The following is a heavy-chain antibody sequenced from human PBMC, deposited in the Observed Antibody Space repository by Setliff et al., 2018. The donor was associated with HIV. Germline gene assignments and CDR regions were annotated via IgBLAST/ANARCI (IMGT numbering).Heavy chain of an antibody. CDR2: INTHNGNT. CDR3: ARATGAADL. CDR1: GYNFIDYN. J-gene: IGHJ5*02. D-gene: IGHD6-13*01. Sequence: GASVKVSCKASGYNFIDYNFIWVRQAPGQGLEWMGWINTHNGNTHYAQRFQGRVTMTRDTSTTTAYMELRSLRSDDTAVYYCARATGAADLWGQGTKVTVSS. V-gene: IGHV1-18*04.